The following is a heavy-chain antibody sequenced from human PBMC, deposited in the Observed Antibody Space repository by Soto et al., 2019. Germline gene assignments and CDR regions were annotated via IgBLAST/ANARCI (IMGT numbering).Heavy chain of an antibody. J-gene: IGHJ4*02. CDR3: AGRRSYGYGSSFDY. V-gene: IGHV1-69*01. CDR1: GGTFRGYA. Sequence: QVQLVQSGAEVKKPGSSVKVSCKASGGTFRGYAFILVRQAPGQGLEWMGGVIPIFGTPNYAQKFQGRVTITADESTSTAYMELSSLRSEDTAVYYCAGRRSYGYGSSFDYWGQGTLVTVSS. D-gene: IGHD5-18*01. CDR2: VIPIFGTP.